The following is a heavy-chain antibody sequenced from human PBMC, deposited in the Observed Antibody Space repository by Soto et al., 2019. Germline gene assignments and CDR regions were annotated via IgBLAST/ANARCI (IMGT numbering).Heavy chain of an antibody. D-gene: IGHD2-21*02. Sequence: QITLKESGPTLVKPTQTLTLTCTFSGFSLSTIGVGVGWIRQPPGKALEWLALIYWDDDKRYSPSLKSRLTVTKDPSKNQVFLTITNMDPVDTATYYCVQSRCGGDCLQSYSSHSYYGLDVWGQGTTVTVSS. V-gene: IGHV2-5*02. CDR2: IYWDDDK. J-gene: IGHJ6*02. CDR1: GFSLSTIGVG. CDR3: VQSRCGGDCLQSYSSHSYYGLDV.